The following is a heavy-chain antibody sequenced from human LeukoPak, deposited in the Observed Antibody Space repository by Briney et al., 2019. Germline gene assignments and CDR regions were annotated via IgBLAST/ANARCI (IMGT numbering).Heavy chain of an antibody. V-gene: IGHV1-46*01. CDR2: INPSGGNT. CDR3: AREGRKYNWFDP. Sequence: ASVKVSCKASGYTFTSYYMHWVRQAPGQGLEWMGIINPSGGNTSYAQKFQGRVTMTRDTSTSTVYMELSSLRSEDTAVYYCAREGRKYNWFDPWGQGTLVTVSS. J-gene: IGHJ5*02. D-gene: IGHD2-15*01. CDR1: GYTFTSYY.